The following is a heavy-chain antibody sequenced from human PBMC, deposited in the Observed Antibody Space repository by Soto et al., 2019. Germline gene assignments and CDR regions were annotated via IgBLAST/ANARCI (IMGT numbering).Heavy chain of an antibody. CDR3: ARAGGFDWVPYNWFDP. CDR2: ISGSGVNT. V-gene: IGHV3-23*01. J-gene: IGHJ5*02. D-gene: IGHD3-9*01. Sequence: WGSLRLSCAASGFIFSNYAMSWVRQAPGKGPEWVSSISGSGVNTFYADSVKGRFTISRDNSKSMLYLQMSSLRAEDTALYYCARAGGFDWVPYNWFDPWGQGTLVTVSS. CDR1: GFIFSNYA.